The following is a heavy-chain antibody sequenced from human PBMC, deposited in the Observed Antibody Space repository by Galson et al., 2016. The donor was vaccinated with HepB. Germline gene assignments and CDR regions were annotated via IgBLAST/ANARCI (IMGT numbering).Heavy chain of an antibody. CDR2: ISRSSDTI. V-gene: IGHV3-48*02. CDR1: GFTFSRYA. Sequence: SLRLSCATSGFTFSRYAMTWVRQAPGKGLEWVSYISRSSDTIYYADSVKGRFTISRDDAKNSLYLQMSSLRDEDKAVYYCARDSGVAGADDSWGQGTLVAVSS. CDR3: ARDSGVAGADDS. D-gene: IGHD6-13*01. J-gene: IGHJ5*01.